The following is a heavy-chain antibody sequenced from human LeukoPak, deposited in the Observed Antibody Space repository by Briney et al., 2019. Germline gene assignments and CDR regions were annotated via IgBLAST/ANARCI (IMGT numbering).Heavy chain of an antibody. J-gene: IGHJ4*02. CDR1: GYTFTMDG. CDR3: ARDLNYVTLGYDILADVGYYFDY. D-gene: IGHD3-9*01. CDR2: ISPHNGNT. V-gene: IGHV1-18*01. Sequence: EASVKVSCKASGYTFTMDGISWVRQAPGQGLQWLGWISPHNGNTKYAQGLQGRVSMTTDTSTSTAYLELRSLRSDDTAIYYCARDLNYVTLGYDILADVGYYFDYWGQGSLVTVSS.